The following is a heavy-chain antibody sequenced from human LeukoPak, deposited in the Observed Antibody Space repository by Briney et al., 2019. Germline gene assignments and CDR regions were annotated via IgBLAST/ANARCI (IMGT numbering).Heavy chain of an antibody. J-gene: IGHJ5*02. CDR2: IYYSGST. CDR1: GGAISSSSYY. CDR3: ARLPVSYNWFDP. D-gene: IGHD2-2*01. Sequence: SETLSLTCTVSGGAISSSSYYWGWIRQPPGKGLEWIGSIYYSGSTYYNPSLKSRVTISVDTSKNQFSLKLSSVTAADTAVYYCARLPVSYNWFDPWGQGTLVTVSS. V-gene: IGHV4-39*01.